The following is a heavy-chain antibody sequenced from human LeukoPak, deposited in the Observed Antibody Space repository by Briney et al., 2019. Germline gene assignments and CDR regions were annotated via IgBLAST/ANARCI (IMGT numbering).Heavy chain of an antibody. CDR3: ARDHAGGYYDSSGYYPTPYYFDY. D-gene: IGHD3-22*01. J-gene: IGHJ4*02. CDR1: GFTFSSYG. V-gene: IGHV3-33*01. Sequence: GGSLRLSCAASGFTFSSYGMHWVRQAPGKGLEWVAVIWYDGSNKYYAGSVKGRFTISRDNSKNTLYLQMNSLRAEDTAVYYCARDHAGGYYDSSGYYPTPYYFDYWGQGTLVTVSS. CDR2: IWYDGSNK.